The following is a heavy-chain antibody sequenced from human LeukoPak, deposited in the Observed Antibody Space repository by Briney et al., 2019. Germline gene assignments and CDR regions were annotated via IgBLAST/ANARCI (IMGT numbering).Heavy chain of an antibody. J-gene: IGHJ4*02. CDR1: GFTFSSYW. CDR3: ARVEDSGYDFFDY. CDR2: IKQGGSEK. V-gene: IGHV3-7*03. D-gene: IGHD5-12*01. Sequence: GGSLRLSCAASGFTFSSYWMSWVRQAPGKGLEWVANIKQGGSEKYYVDSVKGRFTISRDNAKNSLYLQMNSLRAEDTAVYYCARVEDSGYDFFDYWGQGTLVTVSS.